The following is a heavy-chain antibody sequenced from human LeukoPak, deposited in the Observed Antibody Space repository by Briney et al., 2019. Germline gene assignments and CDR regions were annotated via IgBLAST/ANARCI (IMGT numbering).Heavy chain of an antibody. D-gene: IGHD1-7*01. CDR3: AKRRGLELLYYYYMDV. CDR1: GYTFTDYY. Sequence: ASVKVSCKASGYTFTDYYMLWVRQAPGQGPEWMGWINPNSGNTGYAQKFQGRVTMTRNTSISTAYMELSRLRAEDTAVYYCAKRRGLELLYYYYMDVWGKGTTVTVSS. CDR2: INPNSGNT. V-gene: IGHV1-8*02. J-gene: IGHJ6*03.